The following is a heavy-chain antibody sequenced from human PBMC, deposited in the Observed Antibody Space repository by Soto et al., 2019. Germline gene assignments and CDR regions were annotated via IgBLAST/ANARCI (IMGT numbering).Heavy chain of an antibody. CDR1: GYTFTRYT. J-gene: IGHJ5*02. CDR2: INPDNGNT. Sequence: QVQLVQSGAEVKKPGASVKISCKASGYTFTRYTMNWVRQAPGQRIEWMGWINPDNGNTKTSQKFQDRVIITRDTSAGTAYMDLSSLRYEDTAVYYCARGIATGQLDPWGQGTLVTVSS. CDR3: ARGIATGQLDP. D-gene: IGHD2-15*01. V-gene: IGHV1-3*01.